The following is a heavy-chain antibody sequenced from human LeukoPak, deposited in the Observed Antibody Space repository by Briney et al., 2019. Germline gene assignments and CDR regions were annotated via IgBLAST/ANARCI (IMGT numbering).Heavy chain of an antibody. Sequence: PGGSLRLSCAASGFTFSSHAMHWVRQAPGKGLEWVAVISFDGSNKCYADSVKGRFTISRDNSKNTLYLQMNSLRTEDTAVYYCASVGGYDPLFDYWGQGTLVTVSS. CDR1: GFTFSSHA. CDR3: ASVGGYDPLFDY. V-gene: IGHV3-30-3*01. D-gene: IGHD5-12*01. CDR2: ISFDGSNK. J-gene: IGHJ4*02.